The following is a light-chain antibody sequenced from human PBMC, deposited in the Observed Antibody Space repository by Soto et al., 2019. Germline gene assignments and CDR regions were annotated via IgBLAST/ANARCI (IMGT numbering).Light chain of an antibody. CDR3: QQIYTIPLT. CDR2: GAS. V-gene: IGKV3-20*01. Sequence: EIVLTQSPGTLSLSPWEVATLACRASQSVSSSYLAWYQQKPGQAPRLLIYGASSRATGIPDRFSGSGSGTEFTLTISSLQPEDFASYYCQQIYTIPLTFGGGTKVDIK. J-gene: IGKJ4*01. CDR1: QSVSSSY.